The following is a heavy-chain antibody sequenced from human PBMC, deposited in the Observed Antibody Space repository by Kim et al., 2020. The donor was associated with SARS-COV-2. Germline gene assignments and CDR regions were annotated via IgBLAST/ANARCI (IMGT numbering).Heavy chain of an antibody. J-gene: IGHJ6*03. D-gene: IGHD2-8*01. Sequence: GGSLRLSCSAFGFTFSSYSMHWVRQAPGKGLELVAIITYDESETYYADSVTGRFTISRDNSNNTLFLQMRSLGADDTAVDYCSASDVDAMKADIWGNG. CDR1: GFTFSSYS. CDR2: ITYDESET. CDR3: SASDVDAMKADI. V-gene: IGHV3-30*04.